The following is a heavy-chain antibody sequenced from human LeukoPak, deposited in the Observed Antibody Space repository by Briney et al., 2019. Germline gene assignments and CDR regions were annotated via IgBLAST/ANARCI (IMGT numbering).Heavy chain of an antibody. Sequence: SETLSLTCAVYGGSFSGYYWSWIRQPPGKGLEWIGEINHSGSTNYNPSLKSRVTISVDTSKNQFSLKLSSVTAADTAVYYCARGLYQLPFRWGQGTLVTVSS. CDR3: ARGLYQLPFR. V-gene: IGHV4-34*01. CDR1: GGSFSGYY. D-gene: IGHD2-2*01. J-gene: IGHJ4*02. CDR2: INHSGST.